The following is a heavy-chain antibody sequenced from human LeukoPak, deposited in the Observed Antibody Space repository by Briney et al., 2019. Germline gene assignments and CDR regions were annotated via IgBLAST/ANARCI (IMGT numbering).Heavy chain of an antibody. CDR3: VQTTGWPGFDY. V-gene: IGHV4-4*09. J-gene: IGHJ4*02. Sequence: PSETLSLICTASGAPISRFYWNWLRQPPGKALEWIGNIYNGVPTFFNPSLKSRVTLSVDTSKTQFSLQLASVTAADTAVYYCVQTTGWPGFDYWGQGILVTVSS. CDR2: IYNGVPT. CDR1: GAPISRFY. D-gene: IGHD6-19*01.